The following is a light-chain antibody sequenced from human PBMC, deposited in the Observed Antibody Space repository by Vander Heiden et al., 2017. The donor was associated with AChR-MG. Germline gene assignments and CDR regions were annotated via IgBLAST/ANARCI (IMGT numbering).Light chain of an antibody. CDR1: NIGSKR. Sequence: SYVLTQPPSVSVAPGQTARLTGGGNNIGSKRVQWYQQKPGQATVLVVYEDSDRPSGIPDRLSGSNSGNTATLTISRVEVGDEADYYCQVWDSSSDVIFGGGTKLTVL. J-gene: IGLJ2*01. CDR3: QVWDSSSDVI. CDR2: EDS. V-gene: IGLV3-21*02.